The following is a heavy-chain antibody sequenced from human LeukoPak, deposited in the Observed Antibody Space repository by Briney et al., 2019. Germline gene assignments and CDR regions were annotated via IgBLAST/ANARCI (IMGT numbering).Heavy chain of an antibody. CDR1: GFSFSNAW. J-gene: IGHJ4*02. D-gene: IGHD3-10*01. CDR3: TTGITMVRGVIHLIDY. Sequence: GGSLRLSCAASGFSFSNAWMSWVRQAPGKGLEWVGRIKSKTDGGTTDYAAPVKGRFTISRDDSKNTLYLQMNSLKTEDTAVYYCTTGITMVRGVIHLIDYWGQGILVTVSS. CDR2: IKSKTDGGTT. V-gene: IGHV3-15*01.